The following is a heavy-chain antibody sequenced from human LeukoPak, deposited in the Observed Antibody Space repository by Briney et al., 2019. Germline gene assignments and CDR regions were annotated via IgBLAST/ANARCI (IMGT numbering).Heavy chain of an antibody. J-gene: IGHJ4*02. CDR3: ASTMYSSGWPYFDY. V-gene: IGHV4-59*08. Sequence: SETLSLTCTVSGGSISSYYWSWIRQPPGKGLEWVGYIYYSGSTNYNPSLKSRVTISVDTSKNQFSLKLSSVTAADTAVYYCASTMYSSGWPYFDYWGQGTLVTVSS. CDR2: IYYSGST. CDR1: GGSISSYY. D-gene: IGHD6-19*01.